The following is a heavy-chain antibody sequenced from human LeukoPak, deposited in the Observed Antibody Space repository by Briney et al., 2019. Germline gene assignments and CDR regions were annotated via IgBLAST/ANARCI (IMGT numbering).Heavy chain of an antibody. CDR2: ISSSGSTI. D-gene: IGHD1-26*01. J-gene: IGHJ5*02. CDR3: AREGVGAPFNWFDP. Sequence: GGSLRLSCAASGFTFSDYYMSWIRQAPGKGLEWASYISSSGSTIYYADSVKGRFTISRDNAKNSLYLQMNSLRAEDAAVYYCAREGVGAPFNWFDPWGQGILVTVSS. V-gene: IGHV3-11*04. CDR1: GFTFSDYY.